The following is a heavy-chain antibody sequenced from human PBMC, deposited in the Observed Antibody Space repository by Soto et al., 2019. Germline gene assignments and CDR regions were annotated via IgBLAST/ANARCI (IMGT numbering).Heavy chain of an antibody. J-gene: IGHJ4*02. CDR1: GFTFTSSA. D-gene: IGHD1-7*01. CDR3: ARGTSGNYVFDY. CDR2: IVVGSGNT. V-gene: IGHV1-58*01. Sequence: SVKVSCKASGFTFTSSAVQWVRQARGQRLEWIGWIVVGSGNTNYAQKFQERVTITRDMTTSTAYMELSSLRSADTAVYFCARGTSGNYVFDYWGPGTLVTVSS.